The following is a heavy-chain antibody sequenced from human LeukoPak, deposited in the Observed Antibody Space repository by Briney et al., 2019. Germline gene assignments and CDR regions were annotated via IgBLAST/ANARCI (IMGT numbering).Heavy chain of an antibody. CDR2: ISGSGGST. V-gene: IGHV3-23*01. Sequence: GGSLRLSCVASGFTFSSFVMSWVRQAPGKGLEWVSAISGSGGSTYYADSVKGRFTISRDNSKNTLYLQMNSLRAEDTAVYYCTRDRVSSDSWGREPWSSCPQ. J-gene: IGHJ5*01. CDR1: GFTFSSFV. CDR3: TRDRVSSDS. D-gene: IGHD3-16*02.